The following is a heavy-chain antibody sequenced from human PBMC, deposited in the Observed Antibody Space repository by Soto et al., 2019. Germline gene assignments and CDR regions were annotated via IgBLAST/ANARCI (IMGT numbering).Heavy chain of an antibody. CDR1: GDSISSGGPH. V-gene: IGHV4-31*03. Sequence: SETLSLTCSVSGDSISSGGPHCSWIRQHPGKGLEWIGNISYSGSTYYNPSLKSRLIISLDTSKNQFSLKLSSVTAADTAVYYCATRANSGNAFDFWGQGAMVTV. D-gene: IGHD2-15*01. CDR2: ISYSGST. CDR3: ATRANSGNAFDF. J-gene: IGHJ3*01.